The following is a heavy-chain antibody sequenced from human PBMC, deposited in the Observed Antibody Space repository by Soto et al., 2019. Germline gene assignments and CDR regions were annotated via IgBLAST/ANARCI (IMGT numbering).Heavy chain of an antibody. J-gene: IGHJ1*01. CDR2: MNPNSGNT. CDR1: GYTFTSYD. V-gene: IGHV1-8*01. Sequence: GPSVTVSCKASGYTFTSYDINWVRQATGQGLEWMGWMNPNSGNTGYAQKFQGRVTMTRNTSISTAYMELSSLRSEDTAVYYCARVVLYSGSYWSTEYFQHWGQGTLVTVSS. D-gene: IGHD1-26*01. CDR3: ARVVLYSGSYWSTEYFQH.